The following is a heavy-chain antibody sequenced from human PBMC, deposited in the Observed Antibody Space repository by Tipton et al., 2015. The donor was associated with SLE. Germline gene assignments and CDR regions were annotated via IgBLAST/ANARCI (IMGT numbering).Heavy chain of an antibody. CDR1: GGPMTSGDYY. D-gene: IGHD3-22*01. CDR2: VYTSGTT. J-gene: IGHJ4*02. V-gene: IGHV4-61*02. CDR3: ARTHYYDHTGYSLLDY. Sequence: LRLSCTVSGGPMTSGDYYWSWIRQPAGKGLEWVGRVYTSGTTHDNPSLKGRVTVSVDTSKNQFSLKLSSVTAADTAVYYCARTHYYDHTGYSLLDYWGQGTLVTVSS.